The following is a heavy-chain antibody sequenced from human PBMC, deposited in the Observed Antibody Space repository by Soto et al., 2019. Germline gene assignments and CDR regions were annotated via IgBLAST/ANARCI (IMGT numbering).Heavy chain of an antibody. CDR2: INPNSGGT. Sequence: ASVKVSCKASGYTFTGYYMHWVRQAPGQGLEWMGWINPNSGGTNYAQKFQGWVTMTRDTSISTAYMELSRLRSDDTAVYYCAREPYSSGPYTTGHYFDYWGQGTLVTVSS. V-gene: IGHV1-2*04. D-gene: IGHD6-19*01. CDR1: GYTFTGYY. J-gene: IGHJ4*02. CDR3: AREPYSSGPYTTGHYFDY.